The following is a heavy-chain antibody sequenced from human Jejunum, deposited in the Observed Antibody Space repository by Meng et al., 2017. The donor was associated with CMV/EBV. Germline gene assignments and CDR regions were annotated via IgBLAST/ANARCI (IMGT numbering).Heavy chain of an antibody. CDR3: ARGQRSYSGSYPEWFDP. J-gene: IGHJ5*02. Sequence: QVQLQESGPGPVKPSKTLSLTCTASGGSISSGDYYWSWIRQPPGKGLEWIGCIYYSGRTYYNPSLKGRVTISVDTSKNQFSLNLSSVTAADTAVYYCARGQRSYSGSYPEWFDPWGQGTLVTVSS. D-gene: IGHD1-26*01. V-gene: IGHV4-30-4*01. CDR2: IYYSGRT. CDR1: GGSISSGDYY.